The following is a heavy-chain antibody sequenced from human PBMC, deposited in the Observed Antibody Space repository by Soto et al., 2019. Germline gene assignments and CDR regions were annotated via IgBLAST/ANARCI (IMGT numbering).Heavy chain of an antibody. CDR1: GYTFTGYY. Sequence: SVNVSCKASGYTFTGYYILWVRQAPGQGLEWMGWINPNSGDTNYAQNFQGRVTLTRDTSISTAYMELSRLKSDDTAVYYSATRGPYYFARPSYPRLVEYYFDNWGQGTLVTVSS. CDR2: INPNSGDT. V-gene: IGHV1-2*02. D-gene: IGHD3-10*01. J-gene: IGHJ4*02. CDR3: ATRGPYYFARPSYPRLVEYYFDN.